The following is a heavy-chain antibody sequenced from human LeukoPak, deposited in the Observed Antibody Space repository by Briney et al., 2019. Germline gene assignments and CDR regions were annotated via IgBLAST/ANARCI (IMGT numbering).Heavy chain of an antibody. J-gene: IGHJ4*02. D-gene: IGHD3-10*01. CDR3: ARSMVRGVITFDY. Sequence: GESLKISCKGSGYSFTSYWIVWVRQMPGKGLEWMGIIYPGDFDTRYSPSFQGQVTISADKSISTAYLQWSSLKASDTAMYYCARSMVRGVITFDYWGQGTLVTVSS. V-gene: IGHV5-51*01. CDR1: GYSFTSYW. CDR2: IYPGDFDT.